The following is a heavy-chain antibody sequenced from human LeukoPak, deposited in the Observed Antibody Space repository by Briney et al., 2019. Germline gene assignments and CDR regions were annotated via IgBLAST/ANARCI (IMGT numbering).Heavy chain of an antibody. CDR2: ITSSGRII. J-gene: IGHJ6*02. CDR3: ANTGGYGSGTYDYSTFGMPV. CDR1: GFTFSSYE. V-gene: IGHV3-48*03. D-gene: IGHD3-10*01. Sequence: GGSLSLSCLASGFTFSSYEMDWVRQAPWEGRDWVAYITSSGRIIYYADSVKGRFTISRANAKNSLYLQMNSLRAEATPVYYCANTGGYGSGTYDYSTFGMPVWGQATTVTVPS.